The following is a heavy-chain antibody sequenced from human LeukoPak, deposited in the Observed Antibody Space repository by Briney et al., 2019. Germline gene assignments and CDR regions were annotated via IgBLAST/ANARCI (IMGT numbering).Heavy chain of an antibody. Sequence: PGRSLRLSCAASGFTFSSYGMHWVRQAPGKGLEWVAVISYDGSNKYYADSVKGRFTISRDNSKNTLYLQMNSLRAEDTAVYYCAKDRRRGGNSFPIGDHWGQGTLVTVSS. CDR3: AKDRRRGGNSFPIGDH. J-gene: IGHJ4*02. CDR1: GFTFSSYG. V-gene: IGHV3-30*18. CDR2: ISYDGSNK. D-gene: IGHD4-23*01.